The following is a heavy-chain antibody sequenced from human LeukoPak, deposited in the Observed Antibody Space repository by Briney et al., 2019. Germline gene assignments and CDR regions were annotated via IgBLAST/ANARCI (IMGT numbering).Heavy chain of an antibody. CDR2: ISSSSTTI. D-gene: IGHD4-23*01. V-gene: IGHV3-48*01. CDR1: GFISSTYS. CDR3: ARESDYGGVQFFDY. J-gene: IGHJ4*02. Sequence: GGSLRLSCAASGFISSTYSMNWVRQAPGKGLEWVSYISSSSTTIYYADSVKGRFTISRDNAKNSLYLQMNSLRAEDTAVYYCARESDYGGVQFFDYWGQGTLVTVSS.